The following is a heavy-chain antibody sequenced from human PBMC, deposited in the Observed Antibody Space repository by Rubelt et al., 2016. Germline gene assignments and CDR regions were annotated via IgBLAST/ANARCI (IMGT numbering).Heavy chain of an antibody. V-gene: IGHV1-69*01. CDR3: AREQQLVGGWFDP. Sequence: QVQLVQSGAEVKKPGSSVKVSCKAAGGRVSRYAMSWVRQAPGQGLEWMVGSSLTFGTANYAQKFQGRVTITADESTSTAYMELRRLRSEDTAVYYCAREQQLVGGWFDPWGQGTLVTVSS. D-gene: IGHD6-13*01. CDR2: SSLTFGTA. J-gene: IGHJ5*02. CDR1: GGRVSRYA.